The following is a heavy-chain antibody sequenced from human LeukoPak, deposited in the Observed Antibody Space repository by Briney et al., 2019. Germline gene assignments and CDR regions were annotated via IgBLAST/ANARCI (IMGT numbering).Heavy chain of an antibody. Sequence: GGSLRLSCAASGFTFSNAWMSWVRQVPGKGLVWVSHINSDGRTTDYADSVRGRFTISRDNAKNTLYLQMNRLTVEDTAVYYCGRGMRDYYGLDYWGQGILVTVSS. CDR2: INSDGRTT. CDR3: GRGMRDYYGLDY. D-gene: IGHD3-10*01. CDR1: GFTFSNAW. J-gene: IGHJ4*02. V-gene: IGHV3-74*01.